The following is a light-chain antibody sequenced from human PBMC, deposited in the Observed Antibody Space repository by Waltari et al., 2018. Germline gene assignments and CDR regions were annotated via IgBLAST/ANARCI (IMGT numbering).Light chain of an antibody. Sequence: QSALTQPASVSGSPGQSITIPCTGTSSDVGGYNYVSCYQQQPGKAPKLMIYDVSNRPSGVSNRFSGSKSGHTASLTISWLQAEDEADYYCSSYTSSSTLEVFGGGTKLTVL. CDR2: DVS. CDR3: SSYTSSSTLEV. V-gene: IGLV2-14*03. J-gene: IGLJ2*01. CDR1: SSDVGGYNY.